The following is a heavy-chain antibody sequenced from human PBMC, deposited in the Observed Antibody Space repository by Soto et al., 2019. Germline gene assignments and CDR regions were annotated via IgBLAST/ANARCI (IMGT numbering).Heavy chain of an antibody. CDR1: GFTFMSYA. CDR2: ISGSGGST. J-gene: IGHJ4*02. CDR3: AKDEYSSGWYGEPNY. Sequence: LRRSCAASGFTFMSYAMSWVRQAPGKGLEWVSAISGSGGSTYYADSVKGRFTISRDNSKNTLYLQMNSLRAEDTAVYYCAKDEYSSGWYGEPNYWGQGTPGHRLL. V-gene: IGHV3-23*01. D-gene: IGHD6-19*01.